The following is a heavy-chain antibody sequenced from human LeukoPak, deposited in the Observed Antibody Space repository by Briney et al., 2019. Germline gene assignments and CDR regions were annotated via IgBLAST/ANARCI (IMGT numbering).Heavy chain of an antibody. CDR1: VYTFIGYY. J-gene: IGHJ6*02. CDR2: ININSGGT. CDR3: ERFEGDYYHYYYSGMDV. Sequence: SVKVSFKSSVYTFIGYYMHWVRQPPAQGLEWMGLININSGGTHYAQKFQDRLTMPRHTSISTAYMELTSLRSDDTAVYYCERFEGDYYHYYYSGMDVWGQGTTVTVSS. D-gene: IGHD3-3*01. V-gene: IGHV1-2*02.